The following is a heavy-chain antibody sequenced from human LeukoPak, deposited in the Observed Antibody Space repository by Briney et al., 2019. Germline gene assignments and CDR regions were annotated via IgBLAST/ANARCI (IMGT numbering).Heavy chain of an antibody. J-gene: IGHJ4*02. Sequence: SETLSLTCTVSGGSISSYYWSWIRQPAGKGLEWIGRIYTSGSTNYNPSLKSRVTMSVDTSKNQFSLKLTSVTAADTAVYYCAREDRYCSSTSCYTWDYWGQGTLVAV. D-gene: IGHD2-2*02. CDR1: GGSISSYY. V-gene: IGHV4-4*07. CDR3: AREDRYCSSTSCYTWDY. CDR2: IYTSGST.